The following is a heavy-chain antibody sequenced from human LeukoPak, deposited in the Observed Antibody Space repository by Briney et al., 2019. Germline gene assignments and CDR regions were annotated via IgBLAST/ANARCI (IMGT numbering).Heavy chain of an antibody. Sequence: GGSLRLSCVASGFTFSTYSMNWVRQAPGKGLESVTFIRYDGSDKFYADSVRGRFTISRDNSKNTLFLQLNSLRVEDTAVYYWAKRADYYDSSRALYDAFDLWGQGTMVTVSS. CDR1: GFTFSTYS. CDR3: AKRADYYDSSRALYDAFDL. CDR2: IRYDGSDK. J-gene: IGHJ3*01. V-gene: IGHV3-30*02. D-gene: IGHD3-16*01.